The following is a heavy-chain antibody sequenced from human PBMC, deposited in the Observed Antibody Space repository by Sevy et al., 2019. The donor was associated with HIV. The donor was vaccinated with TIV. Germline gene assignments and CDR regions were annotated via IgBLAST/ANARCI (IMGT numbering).Heavy chain of an antibody. CDR2: MLYDGSYE. J-gene: IGHJ6*02. Sequence: GGSLRLSCAAFGFSFSSYGMHWVRQAPGKGPEWVAVMLYDGSYEYYADSVKGRFTISRDNPKNTLYLQMNSLRAGDTAVYYCARGMAALPGYYYGMDVWGQGTTVTVSS. V-gene: IGHV3-30*19. D-gene: IGHD6-6*01. CDR3: ARGMAALPGYYYGMDV. CDR1: GFSFSSYG.